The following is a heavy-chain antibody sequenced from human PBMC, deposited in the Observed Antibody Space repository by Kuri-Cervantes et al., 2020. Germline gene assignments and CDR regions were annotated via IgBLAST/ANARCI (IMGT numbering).Heavy chain of an antibody. J-gene: IGHJ4*02. CDR3: AKGGGERCSGDCSSRVLMS. CDR1: GFTFSSYA. D-gene: IGHD2-21*02. CDR2: LTGNGDDT. Sequence: GESLKISCAASGFTFSSYAMSWARQAPGKGLEWVSVLTGNGDDTLYAESVTGRFTVSRDNSKNTLYLQMNSLRVEDTAVYFCAKGGGERCSGDCSSRVLMSWGQGTLVTGSS. V-gene: IGHV3-23*01.